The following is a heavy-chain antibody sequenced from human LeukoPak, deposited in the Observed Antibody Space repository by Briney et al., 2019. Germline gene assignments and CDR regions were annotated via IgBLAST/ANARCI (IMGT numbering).Heavy chain of an antibody. CDR3: ARHGGSYSFDY. CDR1: GGSISSYY. Sequence: PSETLSLTCTVSGGSISSYYWSWIRQPPGKGLEWIGYFYNSGSTNYTPSLKSRVTISVDTSKNQFSLKLTSVTAADTAVYYCARHGGSYSFDYWGQGTLVTVSS. CDR2: FYNSGST. D-gene: IGHD1-26*01. J-gene: IGHJ4*02. V-gene: IGHV4-59*08.